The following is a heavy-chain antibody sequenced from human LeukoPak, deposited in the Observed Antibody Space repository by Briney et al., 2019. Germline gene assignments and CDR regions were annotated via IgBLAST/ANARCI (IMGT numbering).Heavy chain of an antibody. CDR1: GDSVSSDSVA. D-gene: IGHD5-24*01. V-gene: IGHV6-1*01. CDR3: ARGGQGDGYSADDAFDI. Sequence: SQTLSLTCAISGDSVSSDSVAWNWIRQSPSRGLEWLGRTNYRSKWYNDYAVSVKSRITINPDTSKNQFSLHLNAVTPEDTAVYYRARGGQGDGYSADDAFDIWGQGTMVTVSS. J-gene: IGHJ3*02. CDR2: TNYRSKWYN.